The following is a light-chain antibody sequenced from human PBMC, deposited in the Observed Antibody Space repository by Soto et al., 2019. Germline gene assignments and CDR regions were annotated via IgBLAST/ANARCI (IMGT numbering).Light chain of an antibody. J-gene: IGLJ1*01. Sequence: QSLRTQPPSVSGAPGKRVTISCTGSSSNIGTGYDVHWYQQLPGTAPKIIIYGNSNRPSGVPDRFSGSKSGTSASLAITGLQAEDEADYYCQSYASSLIGPVFGTGTKVTVL. V-gene: IGLV1-40*01. CDR3: QSYASSLIGPV. CDR2: GNS. CDR1: SSNIGTGYD.